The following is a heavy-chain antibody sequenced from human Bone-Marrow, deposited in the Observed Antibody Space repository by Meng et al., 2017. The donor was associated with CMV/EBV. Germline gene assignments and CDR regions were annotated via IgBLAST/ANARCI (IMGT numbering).Heavy chain of an antibody. CDR3: ARRGVAARRGSWFAP. CDR2: MNPNSGNT. Sequence: ASVKVSCKASGYTFTTYDIDWVRQATGQGLEWMGWMNPNSGNTGYAQKFEGRVTMTRNTSISTAYMELSSLRSEDTAVYYCARRGVAARRGSWFAPWGQGNPVTVSS. J-gene: IGHJ5*02. D-gene: IGHD6-6*01. CDR1: GYTFTTYD. V-gene: IGHV1-8*01.